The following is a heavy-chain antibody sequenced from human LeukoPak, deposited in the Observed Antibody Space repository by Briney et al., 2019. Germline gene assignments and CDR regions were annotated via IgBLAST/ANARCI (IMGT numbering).Heavy chain of an antibody. D-gene: IGHD5-24*01. CDR1: GDSLTSHF. CDR2: VFHSGST. CDR3: ARRMATVTDAFDI. J-gene: IGHJ3*02. Sequence: SETLSLTCNVSGDSLTSHFWSWIRQTPGKGLEWIGYVFHSGSTNYSPSLKSRVTISLDTSKKQFYLRLASVTAADTAVYYCARRMATVTDAFDIWGRGTMVSVSS. V-gene: IGHV4-59*08.